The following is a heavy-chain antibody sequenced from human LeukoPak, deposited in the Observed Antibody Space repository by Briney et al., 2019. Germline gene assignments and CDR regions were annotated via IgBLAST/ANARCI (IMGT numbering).Heavy chain of an antibody. CDR1: GFTFSSYA. V-gene: IGHV3-30-3*01. CDR2: ISYDGSNK. Sequence: PGRSLRLSCAASGFTFSSYATHWVRQAPGKGLEWVAVISYDGSNKYYADSVKGRFTISRDNSKNTLYLQMNSLRAEDTAVYYCARDYDYWGQGTLVTVSS. J-gene: IGHJ4*02. CDR3: ARDYDY.